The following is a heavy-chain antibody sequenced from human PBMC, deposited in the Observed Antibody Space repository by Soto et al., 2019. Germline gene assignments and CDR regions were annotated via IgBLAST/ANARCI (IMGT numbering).Heavy chain of an antibody. Sequence: EVQLVESGGGVVRPGGSLRLSCAASGFTFDDYGMSWVRQAPGKGLEWVSGINWNGGSTGYADSVKGRFTISRDNAKNSLYLQMNSLRAEDTALYHCARVRVDMSSGWSPGVPDYWGQGTLVTVSS. CDR1: GFTFDDYG. V-gene: IGHV3-20*01. D-gene: IGHD6-19*01. J-gene: IGHJ4*02. CDR3: ARVRVDMSSGWSPGVPDY. CDR2: INWNGGST.